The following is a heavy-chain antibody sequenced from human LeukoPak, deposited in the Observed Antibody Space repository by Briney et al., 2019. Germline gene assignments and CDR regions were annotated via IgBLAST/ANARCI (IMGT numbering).Heavy chain of an antibody. J-gene: IGHJ3*02. Sequence: LEWMGGFDPEDGETIYAQKFQGRVTMAEDTSTDTAYMELSSLRSEDTAVYYCATGPDAFDIWGQGTMVTVSS. CDR3: ATGPDAFDI. V-gene: IGHV1-24*01. CDR2: FDPEDGET.